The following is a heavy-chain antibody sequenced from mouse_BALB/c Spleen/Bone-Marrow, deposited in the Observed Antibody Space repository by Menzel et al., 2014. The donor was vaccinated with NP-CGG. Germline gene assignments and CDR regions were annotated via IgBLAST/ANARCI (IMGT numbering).Heavy chain of an antibody. CDR3: ARFQLLRSRGLDY. CDR1: GFNIKDTY. J-gene: IGHJ2*01. CDR2: IDLANGNT. V-gene: IGHV14-3*02. Sequence: EVKLQESGAELVKPGASVKLSCTASGFNIKDTYMHWVKQRPEQGLEWIGRIDLANGNTKYDPKFQGKATITADTSSNTAYLQLSSLTSEDTAVYYCARFQLLRSRGLDYWGQGTTLTVSS. D-gene: IGHD1-1*01.